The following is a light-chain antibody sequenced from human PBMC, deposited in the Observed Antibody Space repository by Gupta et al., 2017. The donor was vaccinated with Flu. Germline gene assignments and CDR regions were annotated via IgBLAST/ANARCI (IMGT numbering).Light chain of an antibody. Sequence: AIRLPQSPSSFSASTGDRVTITCRASQGISSYLACYQQKPGKAPKLLIYAAATLQSGVTSKFSSSSAGTDFTITISCLQSEDFATDYCQQYYSYPRTFGQGTKVEIK. V-gene: IGKV1-8*01. J-gene: IGKJ1*01. CDR1: QGISSY. CDR2: AAA. CDR3: QQYYSYPRT.